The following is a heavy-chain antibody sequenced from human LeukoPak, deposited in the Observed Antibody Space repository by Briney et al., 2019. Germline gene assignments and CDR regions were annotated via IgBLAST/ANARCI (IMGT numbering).Heavy chain of an antibody. CDR2: ISAYNGNT. D-gene: IGHD1-7*01. CDR3: ARDNWNYGWFDP. V-gene: IGHV1-18*01. J-gene: IGHJ5*02. Sequence: GTSVKVSCKASGYTFTNYNINWVRQAPGQGLEWMRWISAYNGNTNYAQKLQGRVTMTTDTSTSTAFMYLRGLRSDDTAVYYCARDNWNYGWFDPWGQGTLVTVSS. CDR1: GYTFTNYN.